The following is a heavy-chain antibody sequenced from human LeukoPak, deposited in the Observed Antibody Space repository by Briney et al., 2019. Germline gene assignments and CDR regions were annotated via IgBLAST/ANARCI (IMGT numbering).Heavy chain of an antibody. CDR1: GYTFTGYY. CDR3: ARAPRLPRNWFDP. J-gene: IGHJ5*02. CDR2: INTNSGGT. V-gene: IGHV1-2*02. Sequence: GASVKVSCKASGYTFTGYYMHWVRQAPGQGLEWMGWINTNSGGTNYAQKFQGRVTMTRDTSISTAYMELSRLRSDDTAVYYCARAPRLPRNWFDPWGQGTLVTVSS.